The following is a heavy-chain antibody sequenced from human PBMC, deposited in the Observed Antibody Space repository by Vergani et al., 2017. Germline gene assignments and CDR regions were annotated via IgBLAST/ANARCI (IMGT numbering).Heavy chain of an antibody. V-gene: IGHV3-21*06. CDR3: ARDCTSGGCPDNYGMDV. CDR2: IGSSGPYI. D-gene: IGHD2-8*01. Sequence: EVQRVEPGGGLFRPGGSLRLSCAAPGFTFSDFSMSWVRQAPGKWPEWVAFIGSSGPYINYADSVKGRFIISRDNTDNSLYLQLRSLRAEDAAVYYCARDCTSGGCPDNYGMDVWGQGATVTVSS. CDR1: GFTFSDFS. J-gene: IGHJ6*02.